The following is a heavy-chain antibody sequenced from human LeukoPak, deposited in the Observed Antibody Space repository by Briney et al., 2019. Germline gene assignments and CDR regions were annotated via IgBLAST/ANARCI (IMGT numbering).Heavy chain of an antibody. CDR1: GITFSSYS. CDR2: ISSFSGTI. D-gene: IGHD5-24*01. V-gene: IGHV3-48*01. J-gene: IGHJ6*03. Sequence: GGSLRLSCVASGITFSSYSMNWVRQAPGKGLEWVSYISSFSGTINYADSVKGRFTISRDNAKNSLYLQMNSLRAEDTAVYYCARVKGRGRYYYYMDVWGKGTTVTISS. CDR3: ARVKGRGRYYYYMDV.